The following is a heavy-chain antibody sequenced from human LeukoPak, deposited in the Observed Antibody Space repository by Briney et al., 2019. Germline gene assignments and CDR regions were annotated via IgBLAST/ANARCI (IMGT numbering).Heavy chain of an antibody. D-gene: IGHD2-2*01. CDR2: INPNSGGT. CDR3: AKEKVRQSGMDV. V-gene: IGHV1-2*06. Sequence: ASVKVSCKASGYTFTGYYMHWVRQAPGQGLEWMGRINPNSGGTNYAQKFQGRVTMTRDASISTAYMELSRLRSDDTAVYYCAKEKVRQSGMDVWGQGTTVTVSS. CDR1: GYTFTGYY. J-gene: IGHJ6*02.